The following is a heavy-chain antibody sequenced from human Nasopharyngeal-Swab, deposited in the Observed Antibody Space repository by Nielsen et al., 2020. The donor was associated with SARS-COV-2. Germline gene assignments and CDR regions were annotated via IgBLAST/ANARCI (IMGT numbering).Heavy chain of an antibody. Sequence: GESLKISCAASGFSFSTHAMTWIRQAPGKGLEWVSSLGVGGGPTYYADSVKGRFTISRDNSKNTLYLQMNSLRAEDTAVYYCAKDGVATTHPYYFDYWGQGTLVTVSS. D-gene: IGHD5-12*01. CDR2: LGVGGGPT. J-gene: IGHJ4*02. CDR1: GFSFSTHA. CDR3: AKDGVATTHPYYFDY. V-gene: IGHV3-23*01.